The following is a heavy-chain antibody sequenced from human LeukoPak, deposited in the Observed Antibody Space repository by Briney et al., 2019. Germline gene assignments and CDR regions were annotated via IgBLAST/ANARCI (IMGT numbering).Heavy chain of an antibody. D-gene: IGHD2-15*01. CDR1: GYTFTSYG. Sequence: ASVKVSCKASGYTFTSYGISWVRQAPGQGLEWMGWISAYNGNTNYAQKLQGRVTMTTDTSTSTAYMELRSLRSDDTAVYYCARAPGVYCSGGSCSYYYYYMDVWGKGTTVTVSS. CDR3: ARAPGVYCSGGSCSYYYYYMDV. V-gene: IGHV1-18*01. J-gene: IGHJ6*03. CDR2: ISAYNGNT.